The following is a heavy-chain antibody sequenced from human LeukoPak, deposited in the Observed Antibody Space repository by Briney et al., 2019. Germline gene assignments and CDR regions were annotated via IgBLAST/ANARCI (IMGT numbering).Heavy chain of an antibody. V-gene: IGHV3-21*01. CDR2: ITSTSSHI. J-gene: IGHJ5*02. Sequence: PAGSLRFSGATSGFTFSDYSMTWVRQAPGKGLKWVSSITSTSSHINYADSVRGRFTISRDNAKNALFLQMTSLTDEDTALYYWARARLGYYDEYFDPWGQGTQVTVSS. D-gene: IGHD3-16*01. CDR3: ARARLGYYDEYFDP. CDR1: GFTFSDYS.